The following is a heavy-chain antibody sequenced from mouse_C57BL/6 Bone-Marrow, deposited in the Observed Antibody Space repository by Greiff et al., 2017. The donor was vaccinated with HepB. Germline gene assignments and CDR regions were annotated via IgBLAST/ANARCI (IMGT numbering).Heavy chain of an antibody. CDR3: ARNYYGSSWAY. CDR2: ISGGGGNT. J-gene: IGHJ3*01. V-gene: IGHV5-9*01. D-gene: IGHD1-1*01. Sequence: EVQLKESGGGLVKPGGSLKLSCAASGFTFSSYTMSWVRQTPEKRLEWVATISGGGGNTYYPDSVKGRFTISRDNAKNTLYLQMSSLRSEDTALYYCARNYYGSSWAYWGQGTRVTVSA. CDR1: GFTFSSYT.